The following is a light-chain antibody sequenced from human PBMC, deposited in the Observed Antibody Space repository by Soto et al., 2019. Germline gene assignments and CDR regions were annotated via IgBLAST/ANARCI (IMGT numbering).Light chain of an antibody. CDR1: QSVSTF. Sequence: DIGSSQSPATVSLSPGERAILSCRASQSVSTFLAWFQQKPGQPPRLLIYNASNRTTGIPARFSGSGSGTDFTLTISSLEPEDFAVYYCQQRGDVPPLTFCQGTRLEI. J-gene: IGKJ5*01. CDR3: QQRGDVPPLT. V-gene: IGKV3-11*01. CDR2: NAS.